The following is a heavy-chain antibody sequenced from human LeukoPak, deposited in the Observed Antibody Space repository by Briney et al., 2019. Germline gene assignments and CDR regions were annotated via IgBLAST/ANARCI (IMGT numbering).Heavy chain of an antibody. CDR2: ISAYNGNT. CDR3: ARVPRTLWFGDLNDNWFDP. J-gene: IGHJ5*02. D-gene: IGHD3-10*01. V-gene: IGHV1-18*01. CDR1: GYTFTSYG. Sequence: ASVKVSCKASGYTFTSYGINWVRQAPGQGLEWMGWISAYNGNTNYAQKLQGRVTMTTDTSTSTAYMELRSLRSDDTAVYYCARVPRTLWFGDLNDNWFDPWGHGTLVTVSS.